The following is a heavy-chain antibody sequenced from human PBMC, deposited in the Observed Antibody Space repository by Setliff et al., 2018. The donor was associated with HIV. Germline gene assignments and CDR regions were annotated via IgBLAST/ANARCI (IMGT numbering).Heavy chain of an antibody. Sequence: SVKVSCKASGDTLSIHPISWVRQAPGRGLDWMGGIIPAFGTAKYAQKFQGRVTITTDESTTTVFMELTGLRSEDTAVYYCARHNVITYGGLLFDYYYYGLDVWGHGTTVTVSS. CDR2: IIPAFGTA. CDR3: ARHNVITYGGLLFDYYYYGLDV. V-gene: IGHV1-69*05. CDR1: GDTLSIHP. J-gene: IGHJ6*02. D-gene: IGHD3-16*01.